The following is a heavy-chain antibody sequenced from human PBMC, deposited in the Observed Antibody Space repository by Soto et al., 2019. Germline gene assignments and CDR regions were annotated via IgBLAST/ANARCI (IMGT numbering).Heavy chain of an antibody. V-gene: IGHV3-74*03. D-gene: IGHD1-1*01. CDR2: IKPDGSRT. CDR1: GFTFSSYL. CDR3: ARDNNWSYDS. Sequence: PGGSLRLSCAASGFTFSSYLMHWVRHSPGEGLVWVSYIKPDGSRTKDADSVKGRFTISRDNARNTLYLRMNSLRAEDTAVYYCARDNNWSYDSWGRGTLVTVSS. J-gene: IGHJ4*02.